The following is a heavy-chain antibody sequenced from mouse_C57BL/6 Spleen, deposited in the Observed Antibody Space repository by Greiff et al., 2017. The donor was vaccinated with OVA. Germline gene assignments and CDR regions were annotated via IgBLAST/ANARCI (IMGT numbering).Heavy chain of an antibody. Sequence: EVQVVESGGGLVKPGGSLKLSCAASGFTFSSYAMSWVRQTPDKRLEWVATISDGGSYTYYPDNVKGRFTISRDNAKNNLYLQMSHLKSEDTAMYYCARVSNPFAYWGQGTLVTVSA. CDR2: ISDGGSYT. J-gene: IGHJ3*01. D-gene: IGHD2-5*01. V-gene: IGHV5-4*01. CDR3: ARVSNPFAY. CDR1: GFTFSSYA.